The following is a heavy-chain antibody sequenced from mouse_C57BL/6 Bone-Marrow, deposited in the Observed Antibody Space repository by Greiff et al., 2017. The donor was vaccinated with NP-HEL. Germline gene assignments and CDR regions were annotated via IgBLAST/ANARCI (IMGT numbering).Heavy chain of an antibody. Sequence: DVKLVESEGGLVQPGSSMKLSCTASGFTFSDYYMAWVRQVPEKGLEWVANINYDGSSTYYLDSLKSRFIISIDNAKNILYLQMSSLKSEDTATYYCARDRNYYAMDYWGQGTSVTVSS. V-gene: IGHV5-16*01. CDR2: INYDGSST. J-gene: IGHJ4*01. CDR1: GFTFSDYY. CDR3: ARDRNYYAMDY.